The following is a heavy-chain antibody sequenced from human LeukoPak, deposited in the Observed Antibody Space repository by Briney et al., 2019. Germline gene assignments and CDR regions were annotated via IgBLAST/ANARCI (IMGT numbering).Heavy chain of an antibody. CDR1: GFTFSSYS. V-gene: IGHV3-53*01. J-gene: IGHJ6*02. CDR2: IYSGGST. D-gene: IGHD4-17*01. CDR3: ARDGDYGDSPLYYYGMDV. Sequence: GGSLRLSCAASGFTFSSYSMNWVRQAPGKGLEWVSVIYSGGSTYYADSVKGRFTISRDNSKNTLYLQMNSLRAEDTAVYYCARDGDYGDSPLYYYGMDVWGQGTTVTVSS.